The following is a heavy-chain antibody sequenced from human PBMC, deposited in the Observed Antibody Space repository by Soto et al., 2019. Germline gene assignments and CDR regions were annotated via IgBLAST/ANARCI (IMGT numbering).Heavy chain of an antibody. J-gene: IGHJ3*02. D-gene: IGHD6-19*01. CDR3: ASPRGXSYSSGWYEGAFDI. CDR2: IYPGDSDT. Sequence: GESLKISCKGSGYSFTSYWIGWVRQMPGKGLEWMGIIYPGDSDTRYSPSFQGQVTISADKSISTAYLQWSSLKASDTAMYYCASPRGXSYSSGWYEGAFDIWGQGTMVTVSS. CDR1: GYSFTSYW. V-gene: IGHV5-51*01.